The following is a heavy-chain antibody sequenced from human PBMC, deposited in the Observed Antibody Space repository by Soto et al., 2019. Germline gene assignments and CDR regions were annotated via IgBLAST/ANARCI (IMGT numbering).Heavy chain of an antibody. V-gene: IGHV3-23*01. J-gene: IGHJ5*02. CDR2: SSGSGGST. Sequence: EVQLLESGGDLVQPGGSLRLSCAASGFTFSNYAMSWVRQAPGKGLEWVSGSSGSGGSTYYADSVKGRFTISRDNSKNTLYLQMNSLRAEDTAVYYCAKGTGIVVVPTAMSWGQGTLVTVSS. D-gene: IGHD2-2*01. CDR1: GFTFSNYA. CDR3: AKGTGIVVVPTAMS.